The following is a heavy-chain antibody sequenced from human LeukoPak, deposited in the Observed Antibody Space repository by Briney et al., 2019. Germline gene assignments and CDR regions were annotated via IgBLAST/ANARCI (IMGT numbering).Heavy chain of an antibody. CDR1: GYTFTSYD. Sequence: ASVKVSCTASGYTFTSYDINWVRQATGQGLEWMGWMNPNSGNTGYAQKFQGRVTMTRNTSISTAYMELSSLRSEDTAVYYCARTYWNYFRNNWFDPWGQGTLVTVSS. D-gene: IGHD1-7*01. CDR2: MNPNSGNT. V-gene: IGHV1-8*01. J-gene: IGHJ5*02. CDR3: ARTYWNYFRNNWFDP.